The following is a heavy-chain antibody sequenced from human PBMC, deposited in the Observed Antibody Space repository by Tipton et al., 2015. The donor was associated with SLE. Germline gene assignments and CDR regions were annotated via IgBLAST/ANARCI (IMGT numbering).Heavy chain of an antibody. CDR3: ARVGSGVDY. V-gene: IGHV4-59*01. J-gene: IGHJ4*02. CDR1: GGSISSTY. Sequence: TLSLTCTVSGGSISSTYWSWIRQPPGRGLEWIGYIYYSGSTNYNPSLKSRVTISVDTSKNQFSLKLSSVTAADTAVYYCARVGSGVDYWGQGTLVTVSS. CDR2: IYYSGST. D-gene: IGHD3-10*01.